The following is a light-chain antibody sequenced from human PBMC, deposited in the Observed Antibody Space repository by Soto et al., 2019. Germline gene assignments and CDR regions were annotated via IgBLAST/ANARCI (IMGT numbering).Light chain of an antibody. CDR3: QQYGSSLFT. CDR2: GAS. Sequence: EIVLAQTPGTLSLSPGERDTLSCRASQSVSSNYLAWYQQKPGQAPRLLIYGASSRATGIPDRFSGSGSGTDFTLTISRLEPEDFAVYYCQQYGSSLFTFGPGTKVDIK. J-gene: IGKJ3*01. V-gene: IGKV3-20*01. CDR1: QSVSSNY.